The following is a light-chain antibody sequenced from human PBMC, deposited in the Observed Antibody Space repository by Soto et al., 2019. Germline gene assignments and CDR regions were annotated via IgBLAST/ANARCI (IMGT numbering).Light chain of an antibody. CDR1: QTVRNNY. J-gene: IGKJ1*01. CDR2: ESS. CDR3: QHSYGTPRT. V-gene: IGKV3-20*01. Sequence: EFVLTQSPGTLSLSPGERATLSCRASQTVRNNYLAWYQQKPGQAPRLLIYESSNRATGIPARFSGSGSGTDFTLTITSLQPEDSATYYCQHSYGTPRTFGQGTKVDIK.